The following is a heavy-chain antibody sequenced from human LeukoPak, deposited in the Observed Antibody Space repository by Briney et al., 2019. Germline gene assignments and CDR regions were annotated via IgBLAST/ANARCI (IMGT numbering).Heavy chain of an antibody. V-gene: IGHV3-21*01. CDR2: ISSSGSYI. CDR3: ARVLYIVATIGWPGY. J-gene: IGHJ4*02. CDR1: GFTFSSYS. D-gene: IGHD5-12*01. Sequence: GGSLRLSCAASGFTFSSYSMNWVRQAPGKGLEWVSSISSSGSYIYYADSVKGRFTISRDNAKNSLYLQMNSLRAEDTAVYYCARVLYIVATIGWPGYWGQGTLVTVSS.